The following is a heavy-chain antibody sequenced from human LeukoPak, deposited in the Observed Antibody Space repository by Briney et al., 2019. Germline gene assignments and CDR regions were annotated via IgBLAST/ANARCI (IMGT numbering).Heavy chain of an antibody. Sequence: GGSLRLSCAASGFTFSSYWVSWVRQAPGKGLEWVSYISSSGTTISYAQSVKGRFTITRDNAQNSLTLHMNTLRADDTAVYYCAKDGGTHFDHWGQGTLVTVSS. CDR3: AKDGGTHFDH. V-gene: IGHV3-48*01. CDR2: ISSSGTTI. D-gene: IGHD1-26*01. J-gene: IGHJ4*02. CDR1: GFTFSSYW.